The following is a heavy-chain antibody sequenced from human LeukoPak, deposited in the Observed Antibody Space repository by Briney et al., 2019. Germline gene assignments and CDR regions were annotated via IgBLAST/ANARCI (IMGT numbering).Heavy chain of an antibody. Sequence: PGGSLRLSCAASGFTFSSYWMSWVRQAPGKGLEWVANIKQDGSEKYYVDSVKGRFTISRDNAKNSLYLQMNSLRAEDTAVYYCARVPINTYYDILTGYYNVGGFDYWGQGTLVTVSS. V-gene: IGHV3-7*01. D-gene: IGHD3-9*01. CDR1: GFTFSSYW. J-gene: IGHJ4*02. CDR2: IKQDGSEK. CDR3: ARVPINTYYDILTGYYNVGGFDY.